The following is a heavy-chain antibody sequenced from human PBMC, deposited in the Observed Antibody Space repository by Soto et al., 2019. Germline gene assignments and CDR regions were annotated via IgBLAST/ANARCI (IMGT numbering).Heavy chain of an antibody. CDR2: IYSGGST. Sequence: EVQLVESGGGLVQPGGSLRLSCAASGFTVSSNYMSWVRQAPGKGLEWVSVIYSGGSTYYADSVKGRFTISRDNSKNTLYLQMNSLRAEDTAVYYCASPKNQLLSPCGMDVWGQGTTVTVSS. J-gene: IGHJ6*02. CDR3: ASPKNQLLSPCGMDV. D-gene: IGHD2-2*01. CDR1: GFTVSSNY. V-gene: IGHV3-66*01.